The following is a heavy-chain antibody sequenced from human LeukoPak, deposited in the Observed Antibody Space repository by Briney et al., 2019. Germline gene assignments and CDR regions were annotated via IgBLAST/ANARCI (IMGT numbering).Heavy chain of an antibody. D-gene: IGHD3-22*01. CDR1: GGSISSGSYY. CDR2: IYTSGST. V-gene: IGHV4-61*02. CDR3: ASFLAGYYYDSSGFLGIGIDY. Sequence: SETLSLTCTVSGGSISSGSYYWSWIRQPAGKGLEWIGRIYTSGSTNCNPSLKSRVTISVDTSKNQFSLKLSSVTAADTAVYYCASFLAGYYYDSSGFLGIGIDYWGQGTLVTVSS. J-gene: IGHJ4*02.